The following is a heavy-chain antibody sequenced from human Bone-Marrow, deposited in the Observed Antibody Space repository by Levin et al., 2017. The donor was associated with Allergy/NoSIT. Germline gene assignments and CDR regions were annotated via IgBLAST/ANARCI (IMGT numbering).Heavy chain of an antibody. CDR1: GFTFSSNA. CDR3: AKGRLLSGTYYNSYFYYYMDV. J-gene: IGHJ6*03. D-gene: IGHD3-10*01. CDR2: ISGSGDHT. Sequence: GGSLRLSCVASGFTFSSNAMSWVRQAPGQGLEWVSSISGSGDHTFETDSVKGRFTISRDNSKNTLSLQMNSLRASDTAVYYCAKGRLLSGTYYNSYFYYYMDVWGKGTAVTVSS. V-gene: IGHV3-23*01.